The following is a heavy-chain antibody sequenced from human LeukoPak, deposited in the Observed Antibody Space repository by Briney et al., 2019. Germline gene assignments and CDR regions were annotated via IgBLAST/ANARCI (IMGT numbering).Heavy chain of an antibody. D-gene: IGHD2-21*02. V-gene: IGHV4-39*07. CDR3: ARTGDWSYFDY. CDR2: IYYDGST. J-gene: IGHJ4*02. Sequence: LETLSLTCTVSSASITSSNYYWAWIRQPPGKGLEFIGTIYYDGSTYYNPSLKRRVTISVDKSKNQFSLKLSSVTAADTAVYYCARTGDWSYFDYWGQGTLVTVSS. CDR1: SASITSSNYY.